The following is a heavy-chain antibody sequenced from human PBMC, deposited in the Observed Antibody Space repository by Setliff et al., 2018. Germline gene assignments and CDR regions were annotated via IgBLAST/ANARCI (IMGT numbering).Heavy chain of an antibody. D-gene: IGHD1-20*01. CDR3: VRAREAFNWNSYYFAS. V-gene: IGHV3-43*01. CDR1: GFTFDDYT. Sequence: GSLRLSCAASGFTFDDYTMHWVRQAPGKGLEWVSLITWDGGSTFYADSVKGRFTISRDNRKNSLSLQMSRLTVEDTATYYCVRAREAFNWNSYYFASWGQGTLVTVSS. J-gene: IGHJ4*02. CDR2: ITWDGGST.